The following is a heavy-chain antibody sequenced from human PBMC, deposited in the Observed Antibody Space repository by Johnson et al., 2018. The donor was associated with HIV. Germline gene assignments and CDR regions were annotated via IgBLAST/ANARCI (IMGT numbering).Heavy chain of an antibody. CDR3: ARALEGDAFDI. V-gene: IGHV3-66*02. D-gene: IGHD5-24*01. CDR1: GFTVSSNY. Sequence: MQLVESGGGLVQPGGSLRLSCAASGFTVSSNYMSWVRQAPGKGLEWVSVIYSGGSTYYADSVKGRFTISRDNSKNTLYLQMNSLRAEDTAVYYCARALEGDAFDIWGQGTMVTVSS. CDR2: IYSGGST. J-gene: IGHJ3*02.